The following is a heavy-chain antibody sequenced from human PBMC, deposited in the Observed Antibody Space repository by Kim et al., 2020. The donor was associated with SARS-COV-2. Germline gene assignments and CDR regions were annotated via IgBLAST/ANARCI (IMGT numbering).Heavy chain of an antibody. CDR3: ARGRGITGTTVGCDY. D-gene: IGHD1-7*01. Sequence: SETLSLTCAVYGGSFSGYYWSWIRQPPGKGLEWIGEINHSGSTNYNPSLKSRVTISVDTSKNQFSLKLSSVTAADTAVYYCARGRGITGTTVGCDYWGQGTLVTVSS. CDR1: GGSFSGYY. V-gene: IGHV4-34*01. CDR2: INHSGST. J-gene: IGHJ4*02.